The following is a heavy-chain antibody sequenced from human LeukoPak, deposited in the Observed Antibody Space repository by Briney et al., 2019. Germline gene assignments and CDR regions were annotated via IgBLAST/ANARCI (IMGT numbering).Heavy chain of an antibody. CDR3: ARAGSSSSEDFDY. CDR2: IYHSGST. D-gene: IGHD6-6*01. CDR1: GGSISSGGYY. J-gene: IGHJ4*02. V-gene: IGHV4-61*08. Sequence: ASETLSLTCTVSGGSISSGGYYWSWIRQPPGKGLECIGYIYHSGSTNYNPSLKSRVTISVDTSKNQFSLKLSSVTAADTAVYYCARAGSSSSEDFDYWGQGTLVTVSS.